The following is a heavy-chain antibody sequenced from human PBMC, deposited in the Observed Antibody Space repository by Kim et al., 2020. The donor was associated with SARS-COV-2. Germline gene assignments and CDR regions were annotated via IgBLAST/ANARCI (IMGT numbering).Heavy chain of an antibody. Sequence: GGSLRLSCAASGFTFSSYWMSWVRQAPGKGLEWVANIKQDGSEKYYVDSVKGRFTISRDNAKNSLYLQMNSLRAEDTAVYYCARAIRPAGGLYYGMDVWGQGTTVTVSS. CDR1: GFTFSSYW. CDR3: ARAIRPAGGLYYGMDV. J-gene: IGHJ6*02. V-gene: IGHV3-7*01. D-gene: IGHD3-10*01. CDR2: IKQDGSEK.